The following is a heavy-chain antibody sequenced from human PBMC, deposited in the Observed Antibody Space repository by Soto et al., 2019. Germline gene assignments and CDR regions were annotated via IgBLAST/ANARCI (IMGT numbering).Heavy chain of an antibody. CDR3: ARDRLDRSSGPDAFDI. D-gene: IGHD3-10*01. CDR2: IIPILGIA. J-gene: IGHJ3*02. V-gene: IGHV1-69*04. Sequence: SVKVSCTDSGGTFSIYTISWVRQAPGQGLEWMGRIIPILGIANYAQKFQGRVTITADKSTSTAYMELSSLRSEDTAVYYCARDRLDRSSGPDAFDIWGQGKMVTVSS. CDR1: GGTFSIYT.